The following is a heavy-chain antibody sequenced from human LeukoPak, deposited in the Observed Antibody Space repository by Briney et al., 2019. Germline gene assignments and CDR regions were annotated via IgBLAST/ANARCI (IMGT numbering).Heavy chain of an antibody. J-gene: IGHJ4*02. Sequence: PGGSLRLSCAASGFTFSTYGMHWVRQAPGKGLEWVAVIWYDGSNKYYADSVQGRFTISRDNSKNTLYLRMNSLRAEDTAVYSCARASGPFDYWGQGTLVTVSS. CDR3: ARASGPFDY. CDR2: IWYDGSNK. V-gene: IGHV3-33*01. D-gene: IGHD3-10*01. CDR1: GFTFSTYG.